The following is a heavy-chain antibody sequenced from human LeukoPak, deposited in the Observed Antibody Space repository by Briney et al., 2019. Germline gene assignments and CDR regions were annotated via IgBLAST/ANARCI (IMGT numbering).Heavy chain of an antibody. Sequence: ASVKVSCKASGYTFTSYGISWVRQAPGKGLEWMGWISGYNGNTNYAQKLQGRVTMTTDTSTSTVYMELGSLRSDDTAVYYCARGRCSSTSCSPYGWFDPWGQGTLVTVSS. D-gene: IGHD2-2*01. CDR3: ARGRCSSTSCSPYGWFDP. V-gene: IGHV1-18*01. J-gene: IGHJ5*02. CDR1: GYTFTSYG. CDR2: ISGYNGNT.